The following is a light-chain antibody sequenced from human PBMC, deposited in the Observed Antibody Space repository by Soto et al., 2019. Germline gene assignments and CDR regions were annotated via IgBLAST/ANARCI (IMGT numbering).Light chain of an antibody. CDR3: SSYASSSLWV. CDR1: SSDVGGYNY. CDR2: EVS. V-gene: IGLV2-14*01. J-gene: IGLJ3*02. Sequence: QSALTQPASVSGSPGQSITISCVGTSSDVGGYNYVSWYQQHPGKAPKLMIYEVSNRPSGVSDRFSGSKSGHTASLTISGLQAEDEADYYCSSYASSSLWVFGGGTKVTVL.